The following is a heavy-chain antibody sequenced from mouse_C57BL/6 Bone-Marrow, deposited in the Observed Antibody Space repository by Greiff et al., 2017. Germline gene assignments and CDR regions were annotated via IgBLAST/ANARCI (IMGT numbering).Heavy chain of an antibody. V-gene: IGHV14-3*01. CDR1: GFNIKNTY. D-gene: IGHD1-1*01. CDR3: ARWYYYGSYYFDY. J-gene: IGHJ2*01. Sequence: EVKLVESVAELVRPGASVKLSCTASGFNIKNTYMHWVKQRPEQGLEWIGRIDPANGNTKYAPKFQGKATITADTSSNTAYLQLSSLTSEDTAIYYCARWYYYGSYYFDYWGQGTTLTVSS. CDR2: IDPANGNT.